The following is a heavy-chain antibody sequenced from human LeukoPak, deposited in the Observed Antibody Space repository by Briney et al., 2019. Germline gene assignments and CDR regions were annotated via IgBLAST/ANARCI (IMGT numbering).Heavy chain of an antibody. Sequence: SQTLSLTCAISGDSVSFNSDVWNWIRQSPSRGLGWLGRAYYRSKWLFDYAVSVKSRLTITPDTRKNQFSLQLNSVTPDDTGVYYCVRDANWGLDALDMWGQGTMVTVSS. V-gene: IGHV6-1*01. D-gene: IGHD7-27*01. J-gene: IGHJ3*02. CDR1: GDSVSFNSDV. CDR3: VRDANWGLDALDM. CDR2: AYYRSKWLF.